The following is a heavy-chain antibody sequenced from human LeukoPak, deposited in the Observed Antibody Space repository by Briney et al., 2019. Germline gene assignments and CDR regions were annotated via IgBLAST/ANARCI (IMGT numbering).Heavy chain of an antibody. J-gene: IGHJ6*02. CDR2: ISSGETTK. CDR1: GFFIEKYG. V-gene: IGHV3-30*18. Sequence: GGSLRLSCTASGFFIEKYGLHWVRQPPGKGLEWVAVISSGETTKYYGDSMKGRFTISRDNSKNTLYLQMDSLGPEDTAIYYCAKGSVTDHFYYGMDVWGQGTFVTVSS. D-gene: IGHD2-21*02. CDR3: AKGSVTDHFYYGMDV.